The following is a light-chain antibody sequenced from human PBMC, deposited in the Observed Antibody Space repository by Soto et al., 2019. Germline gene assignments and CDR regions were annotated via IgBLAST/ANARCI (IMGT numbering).Light chain of an antibody. J-gene: IGLJ1*01. V-gene: IGLV2-23*02. CDR3: CSYAGSSTPYV. CDR2: EVS. CDR1: SSDVGSYNL. Sequence: QSALTQPASVSGSPGQSITISCTGTSSDVGSYNLVSWYQQHPGKAPKLMIYEVSKRPSGVSNRFSGSKSGNTASLTISGLQAEDEADYYCCSYAGSSTPYVFGTGTKAHRP.